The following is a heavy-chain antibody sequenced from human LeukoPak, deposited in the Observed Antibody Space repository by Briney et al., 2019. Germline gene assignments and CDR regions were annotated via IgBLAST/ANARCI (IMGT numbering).Heavy chain of an antibody. J-gene: IGHJ6*03. CDR1: GGSISSYY. V-gene: IGHV4-59*01. Sequence: PSETLSLTCTVSGGSISSYYWSWIRQPPGKGLEWIGYIYYSGSTNYNPSLKSRVTISVDTSKNQFSLKLSSVTAADTAVYYCARAPNSSGYYYNYYYYYMDVWGKGPTVTVSS. CDR2: IYYSGST. CDR3: ARAPNSSGYYYNYYYYYMDV. D-gene: IGHD3-22*01.